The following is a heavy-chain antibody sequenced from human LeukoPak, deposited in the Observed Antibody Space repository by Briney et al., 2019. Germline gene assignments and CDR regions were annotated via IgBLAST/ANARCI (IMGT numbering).Heavy chain of an antibody. J-gene: IGHJ4*02. CDR1: GGSISSGSYY. D-gene: IGHD3-22*01. CDR3: ARGGYYYDSSGYYYGIGFFDY. CDR2: IYTSGST. V-gene: IGHV4-61*02. Sequence: SQTLSLTCTVSGGSISSGSYYWSWIRQPAGKGLEWIGRIYTSGSTNYNPSLKSRVTISVDTSKNQFSLKLSSVTAADTAVYYCARGGYYYDSSGYYYGIGFFDYWGQGTLVTVSS.